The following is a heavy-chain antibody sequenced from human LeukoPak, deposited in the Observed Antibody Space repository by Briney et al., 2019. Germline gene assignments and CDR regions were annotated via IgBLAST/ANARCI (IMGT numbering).Heavy chain of an antibody. CDR1: GYSISSGYY. CDR3: ARHWGVTTRPLDY. V-gene: IGHV4-38-2*01. D-gene: IGHD1-26*01. CDR2: IYHSGST. Sequence: SSETLSLTCAVSGYSISSGYYWGWIRPPPGKGLEWIGSIYHSGSTYYNPSLKSGVTISVDTSKNQFSLKLSYVPAADTAVYYCARHWGVTTRPLDYWGQGTLVTVSS. J-gene: IGHJ4*02.